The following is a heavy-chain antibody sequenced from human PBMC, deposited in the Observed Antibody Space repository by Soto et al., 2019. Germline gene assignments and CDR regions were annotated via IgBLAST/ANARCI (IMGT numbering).Heavy chain of an antibody. V-gene: IGHV3-9*01. CDR3: AKDINYDSSGYLDY. Sequence: GGSLRLSCAACGFTFDDYAMHWVRQPPGKGLEWVSGISWNSGSIGYADSVKGRFTISRDNAKNSLYLQMNSLRAEDTALYYCAKDINYDSSGYLDYLGQGTLVAVSS. J-gene: IGHJ4*02. D-gene: IGHD3-22*01. CDR2: ISWNSGSI. CDR1: GFTFDDYA.